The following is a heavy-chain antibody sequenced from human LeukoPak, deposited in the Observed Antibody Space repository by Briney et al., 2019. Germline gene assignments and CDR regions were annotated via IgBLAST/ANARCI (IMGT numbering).Heavy chain of an antibody. J-gene: IGHJ3*02. D-gene: IGHD6-6*01. Sequence: GGSLRLSCTASGFNVSSKYMDWVRQAPGKGLEWVAVIYSGGSTHYADSVKGRITVSRDNSKNTLYLQMSSLRADDTAVYYCARARAPGAFDIWGQGTMVTVSS. CDR3: ARARAPGAFDI. CDR1: GFNVSSKY. CDR2: IYSGGST. V-gene: IGHV3-53*01.